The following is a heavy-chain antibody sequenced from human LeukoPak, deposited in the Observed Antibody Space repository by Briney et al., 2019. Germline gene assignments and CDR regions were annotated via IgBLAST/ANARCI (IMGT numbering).Heavy chain of an antibody. CDR2: INHSGST. Sequence: PSETLSLTCAVYGGSFSGYYWSWIRQPPGKGLEWIGEINHSGSTNYNPSLKSRVTISVDTSKNQFSLKLSSVTAEDTAVYYCARDFFIAARSNWFDPWGQGTLVTVSS. CDR1: GGSFSGYY. V-gene: IGHV4-34*01. CDR3: ARDFFIAARSNWFDP. D-gene: IGHD6-6*01. J-gene: IGHJ5*02.